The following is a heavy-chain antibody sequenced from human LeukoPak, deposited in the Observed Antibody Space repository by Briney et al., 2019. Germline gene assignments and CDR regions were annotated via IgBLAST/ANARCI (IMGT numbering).Heavy chain of an antibody. V-gene: IGHV4-4*07. CDR1: GGSINDYY. CDR2: LYTSGST. J-gene: IGHJ1*01. Sequence: NPSETLSLTCTVSGGSINDYYWSWIRQPAGKGLEWLGRLYTSGSTTYNPSLKSRATMSVDTSKNQFSLKLSSVTAADTALYYCAGDDGGNSKYFHSWGRGTLVTVSS. D-gene: IGHD4-23*01. CDR3: AGDDGGNSKYFHS.